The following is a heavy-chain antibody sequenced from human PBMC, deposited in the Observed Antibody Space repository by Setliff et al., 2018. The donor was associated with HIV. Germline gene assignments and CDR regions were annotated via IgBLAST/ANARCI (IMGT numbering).Heavy chain of an antibody. CDR2: IYYTGST. CDR1: GASISSSSHH. CDR3: ARIVRWELVATSTFFYYYMDV. V-gene: IGHV4-39*01. D-gene: IGHD1-26*01. Sequence: SETLSLTCTVSGASISSSSHHWAWIRQPPGKGLENIGNIYYTGSTHHNPSLESRVATSVDTSKNQFSLKLSSVTAADTAVYYCARIVRWELVATSTFFYYYMDVWGKGTTVTVSS. J-gene: IGHJ6*03.